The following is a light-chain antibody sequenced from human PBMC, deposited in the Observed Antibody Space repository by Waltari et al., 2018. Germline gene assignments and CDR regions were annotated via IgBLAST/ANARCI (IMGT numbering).Light chain of an antibody. CDR3: SSFTGSSFVL. CDR1: SIAVGVYYF. Sequence: QSALTQPASVSGSPGQSTTISCTGTSIAVGVYYFVSWYQHHPGKAPKLIIYDVSDRPSGVSNRFSGSKSGNTASLTISGLQAEDEAMYYCSSFTGSSFVLFGGGTMLTVL. CDR2: DVS. J-gene: IGLJ2*01. V-gene: IGLV2-14*03.